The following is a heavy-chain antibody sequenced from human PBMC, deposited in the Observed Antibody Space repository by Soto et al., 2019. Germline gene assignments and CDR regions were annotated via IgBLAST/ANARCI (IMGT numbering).Heavy chain of an antibody. CDR2: IYYSGST. V-gene: IGHV4-59*01. CDR1: GGSISSYY. CDR3: ARSLIAVAGRDYCYYGMDV. D-gene: IGHD6-19*01. J-gene: IGHJ6*02. Sequence: PSETLSLTCTVSGGSISSYYWSWIRQPPGKGLEWIGYIYYSGSTNYNPSLKSRVTISVDTSKNQFSLKLSSVTAADTAVYYCARSLIAVAGRDYCYYGMDVWGQGTTVTVSS.